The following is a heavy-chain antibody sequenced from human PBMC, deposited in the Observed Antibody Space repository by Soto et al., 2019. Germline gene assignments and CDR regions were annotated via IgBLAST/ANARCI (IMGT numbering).Heavy chain of an antibody. D-gene: IGHD3-3*01. CDR1: GYTFTSYG. CDR2: ISAYNGNT. Sequence: ASVKGSCKASGYTFTSYGISWLLQAPGQGLEWMGWISAYNGNTNYAQKLQGRVTMTTDTSTSTAYMELRSLRSDDTAVYYCARVDYDFWSGPTGYYYMDVWGKGTTVTVSS. CDR3: ARVDYDFWSGPTGYYYMDV. J-gene: IGHJ6*03. V-gene: IGHV1-18*01.